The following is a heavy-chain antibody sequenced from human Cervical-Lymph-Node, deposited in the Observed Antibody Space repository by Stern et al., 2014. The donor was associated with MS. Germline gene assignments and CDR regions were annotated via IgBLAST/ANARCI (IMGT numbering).Heavy chain of an antibody. J-gene: IGHJ4*02. V-gene: IGHV1-69*01. Sequence: VQLVESGAEVKKPGSSVKVYCTASGGSFSYYAINWVRQAPGQGPEWMGGIIPIVGTANYAQKFQGRVTITADESTSTAYMELSSLRSEDTAVYYCARDRRHYDTSGGYYFDSWGQGTLVTVSS. D-gene: IGHD3-22*01. CDR3: ARDRRHYDTSGGYYFDS. CDR1: GGSFSYYA. CDR2: IIPIVGTA.